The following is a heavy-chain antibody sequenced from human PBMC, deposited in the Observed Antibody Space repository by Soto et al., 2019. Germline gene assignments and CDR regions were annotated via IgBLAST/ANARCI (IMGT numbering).Heavy chain of an antibody. CDR1: GFTFSNYG. Sequence: PGGSLRLSCAASGFTFSNYGMDWVRQAPGKGLEWVAAVGYDGSKKYYADSVKGRFTVSRDNYKNTLFLEMNALRAEDTAVYYCARDRGYRRYFDSSGFWADSWGQGTLVTVSS. CDR2: VGYDGSKK. J-gene: IGHJ4*02. CDR3: ARDRGYRRYFDSSGFWADS. V-gene: IGHV3-33*08. D-gene: IGHD3-22*01.